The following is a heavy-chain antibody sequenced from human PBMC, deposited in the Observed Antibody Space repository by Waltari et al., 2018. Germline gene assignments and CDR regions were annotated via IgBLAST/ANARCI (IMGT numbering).Heavy chain of an antibody. CDR3: ARDKRGSGYHFDY. J-gene: IGHJ4*02. V-gene: IGHV1-69*12. Sequence: QVQLVQSGAEVKKPGSSVKVSCKASGGPFSSYAIRWVRQAPGQGLEWMGGIIPIFGTANYAQKFQGRVTITADESTSTAYMELSSLRSEDTAVYYCARDKRGSGYHFDYWGQGTLVTVSS. CDR1: GGPFSSYA. CDR2: IIPIFGTA. D-gene: IGHD3-3*01.